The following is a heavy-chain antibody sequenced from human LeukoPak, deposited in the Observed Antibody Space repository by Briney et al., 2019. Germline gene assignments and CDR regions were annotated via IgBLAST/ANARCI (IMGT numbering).Heavy chain of an antibody. V-gene: IGHV3-74*03. J-gene: IGHJ6*02. D-gene: IGHD2-2*03. CDR1: GITLSDYW. Sequence: GGSLRLSCAASGITLSDYWMYWVRQGPGKELVHVSRIESDGTRTVYADSVKGRFTISRDNAKNTMYLQMNSLRAEDTAVYYCVRGGHKLDIETSRYYYGLDVWGQGTTVTVSS. CDR3: VRGGHKLDIETSRYYYGLDV. CDR2: IESDGTRT.